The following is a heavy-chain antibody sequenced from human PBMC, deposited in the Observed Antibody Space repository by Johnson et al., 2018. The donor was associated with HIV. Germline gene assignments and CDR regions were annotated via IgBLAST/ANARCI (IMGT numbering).Heavy chain of an antibody. CDR3: TTDRGGEIAVAGPDAFDI. Sequence: VQLVESRGGLVQPGGSLRLSCAASGFTFSSYWMSWVRQAPGKGLEWVGRIKSKTDGGTTDYAAPVKGRFTISRDDSKNTLYLQMNSLKTEDTAVYYCTTDRGGEIAVAGPDAFDIWGQGTMVTVSS. CDR1: GFTFSSYW. J-gene: IGHJ3*02. CDR2: IKSKTDGGTT. V-gene: IGHV3-15*01. D-gene: IGHD6-19*01.